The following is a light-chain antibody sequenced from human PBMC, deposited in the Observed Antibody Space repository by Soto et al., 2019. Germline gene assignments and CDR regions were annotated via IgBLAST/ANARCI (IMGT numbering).Light chain of an antibody. CDR2: DAS. J-gene: IGKJ3*01. CDR3: QVRDNWFT. V-gene: IGKV3-11*01. Sequence: EILMTQSPATLSVSPGDRATLSCRASQSVSNNLAWYQQRPGQAPRLLIYDASTRATGIPDRFIGSGSGTDFTLTISSLEPEDFAIYYCQVRDNWFTFGPGTKVDVK. CDR1: QSVSNN.